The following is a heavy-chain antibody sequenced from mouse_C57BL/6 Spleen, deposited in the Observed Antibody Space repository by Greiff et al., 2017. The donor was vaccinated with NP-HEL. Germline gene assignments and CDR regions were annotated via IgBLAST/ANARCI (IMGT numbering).Heavy chain of an antibody. V-gene: IGHV5-12*01. CDR3: ASDYYGSSPFAY. CDR1: GFTFSDYY. J-gene: IGHJ3*01. CDR2: ISNGGGST. D-gene: IGHD1-1*01. Sequence: EVMLVESGGGLVQPGGSLKLSCAASGFTFSDYYMYWVRQTPEKRLEWVAYISNGGGSTYYPDTVKGRFTISRDNAKNTLYLQMSRLKSEDTAMYYCASDYYGSSPFAYWGQGTLVTVSA.